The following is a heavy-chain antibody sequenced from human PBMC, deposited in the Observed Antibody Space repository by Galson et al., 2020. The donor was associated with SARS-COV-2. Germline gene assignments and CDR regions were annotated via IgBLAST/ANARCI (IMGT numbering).Heavy chain of an antibody. J-gene: IGHJ3*02. D-gene: IGHD3-22*01. CDR2: IGTAGDT. CDR3: ARALNYYDSSGYHLQGSTFDI. CDR1: GFTFSSYD. V-gene: IGHV3-13*01. Sequence: GGSLRLSCAASGFTFSSYDMHWVRQATGKGLEWVSAIGTAGDTYYPGSVKGRFTISRENAKNSLYLQMNSLRAGDTAVYYCARALNYYDSSGYHLQGSTFDIWGQGTMVTVSS.